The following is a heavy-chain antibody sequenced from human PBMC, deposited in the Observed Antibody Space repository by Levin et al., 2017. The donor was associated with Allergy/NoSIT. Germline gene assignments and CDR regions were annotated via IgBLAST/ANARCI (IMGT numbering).Heavy chain of an antibody. CDR2: ISGNGRLT. V-gene: IGHV3-23*01. J-gene: IGHJ4*02. D-gene: IGHD1-1*01. Sequence: QPGGSLRLSCAASGFPFSVYGMTWVRHVPGKGLEWVSSISGNGRLTYYADSVKGRFTISRDNSKNILHLQMNSLRVEDTAVYYCANPPARDDDDPTDGDYWGQGTLVTVSS. CDR3: ANPPARDDDDPTDGDY. CDR1: GFPFSVYG.